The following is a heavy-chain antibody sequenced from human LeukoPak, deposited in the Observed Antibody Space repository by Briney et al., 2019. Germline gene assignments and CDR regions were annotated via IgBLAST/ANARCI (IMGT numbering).Heavy chain of an antibody. D-gene: IGHD5-12*01. CDR2: ISGSGGST. CDR1: GFTFSSYA. J-gene: IGHJ4*02. V-gene: IGHV3-23*01. Sequence: GGSLRLSCAASGFTFSSYAMSWVRQAPGKGLEWVSAISGSGGSTYYADSVRGRFTISRDNSKNTLYLQMNSLRAEDTAVYYCAKMGHRSKKWPFDYWGQGTLVTVSS. CDR3: AKMGHRSKKWPFDY.